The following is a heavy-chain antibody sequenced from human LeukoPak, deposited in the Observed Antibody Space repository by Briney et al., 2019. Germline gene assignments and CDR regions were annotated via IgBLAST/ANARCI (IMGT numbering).Heavy chain of an antibody. CDR2: ISAYNGNT. V-gene: IGHV1-18*01. Sequence: ASVKVSCKASGYTFTSYGISWVRQAPGQGLEWMGRISAYNGNTNYAQKLQGRVTMTTDTSTSTAYMELRSLRSDDTAVYYCARDRRSLGQQLAPGDYWGQGTLVTVSS. CDR3: ARDRRSLGQQLAPGDY. CDR1: GYTFTSYG. J-gene: IGHJ4*02. D-gene: IGHD6-13*01.